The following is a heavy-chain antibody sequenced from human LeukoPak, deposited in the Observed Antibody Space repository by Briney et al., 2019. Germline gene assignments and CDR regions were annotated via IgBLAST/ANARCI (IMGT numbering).Heavy chain of an antibody. CDR3: ASQEATSR. V-gene: IGHV3-30*02. CDR1: GFTFSSYS. D-gene: IGHD2-2*01. CDR2: IQSDGSEK. Sequence: PGGSLRLSCAASGFTFSSYSMNWVRQAPGRGLEWVAFIQSDGSEKYYTESVKGRFTISRDNSKNTLFLQMNSLMGEDTAVYYCASQEATSRWGQGTLVTVSS. J-gene: IGHJ4*02.